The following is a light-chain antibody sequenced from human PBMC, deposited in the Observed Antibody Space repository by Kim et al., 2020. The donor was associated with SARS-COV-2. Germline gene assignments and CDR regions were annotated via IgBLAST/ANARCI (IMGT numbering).Light chain of an antibody. CDR3: CSYAGSYTPSYV. CDR1: RSDVGIYNY. CDR2: DVN. Sequence: SVTNACAGTRSDVGIYNYVSWYQQNPGKAPNVMSYDVNKRPSGVPDRFSGSKSGNTASLTISGLQAGDEADYYCCSYAGSYTPSYVFGTGTKVTVL. J-gene: IGLJ1*01. V-gene: IGLV2-11*01.